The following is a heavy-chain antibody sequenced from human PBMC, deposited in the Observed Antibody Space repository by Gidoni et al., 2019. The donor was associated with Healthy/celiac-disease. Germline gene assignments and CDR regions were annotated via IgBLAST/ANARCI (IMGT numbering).Heavy chain of an antibody. D-gene: IGHD3-10*01. CDR3: ARRDYVSRSYYNFV. V-gene: IGHV1-8*01. CDR1: VNTFTSYD. CDR2: MNPNSGNT. Sequence: VLLVQSGAEGMTPGASVKASCKACVNTFTSYDINWVRQATGQGLEWMGGMNPNSGNTGYAQKFQGRVTMTRNTSISTAYMKLSSLRSEDTSVYYCARRDYVSRSYYNFVWGQGTLVTVSS. J-gene: IGHJ4*02.